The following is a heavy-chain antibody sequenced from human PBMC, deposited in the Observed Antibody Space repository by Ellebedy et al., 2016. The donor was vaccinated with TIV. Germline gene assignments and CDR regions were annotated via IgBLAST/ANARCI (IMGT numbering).Heavy chain of an antibody. CDR2: IYWDNDK. V-gene: IGHV2-5*02. CDR1: GFSLTTTGVG. J-gene: IGHJ4*02. CDR3: AHSGEGTFDY. D-gene: IGHD4-17*01. Sequence: SGPTLVXPTETLTLTCTFSGFSLTTTGVGVGWVRQPPGKALEWLAIIYWDNDKRYNPSLRSRLTITKDTSKNQVVLTMTNMDPVDTATYYCAHSGEGTFDYWGQGTLVTVSS.